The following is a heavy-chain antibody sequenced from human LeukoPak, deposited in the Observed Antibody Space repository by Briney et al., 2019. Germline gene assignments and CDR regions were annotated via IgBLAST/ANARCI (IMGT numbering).Heavy chain of an antibody. Sequence: GGSLRLSCVASGFALSLHWMSWVRQAPGKGLEWVANINQDGGEKYYVDSVKGRFTISRDNAKNSLYLQMNSLRAEDTAVYSCASIDYGDPYWGQGTLVTVSS. CDR2: INQDGGEK. J-gene: IGHJ4*02. V-gene: IGHV3-7*02. CDR1: GFALSLHW. D-gene: IGHD4-17*01. CDR3: ASIDYGDPY.